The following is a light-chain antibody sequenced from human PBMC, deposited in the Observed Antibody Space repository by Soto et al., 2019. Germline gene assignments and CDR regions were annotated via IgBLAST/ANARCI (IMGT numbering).Light chain of an antibody. J-gene: IGLJ2*01. V-gene: IGLV7-46*01. Sequence: QAVVTQEPSLTVSPGGTVTLTYGSSTGAVTSGHYPYWVQQKPGQAPRTLLYDTSNKHSWTPARFSGSLLGGKAALTLSGTQPEDEADYYCLLSYSGARVFGGGTKLTVL. CDR3: LLSYSGARV. CDR1: TGAVTSGHY. CDR2: DTS.